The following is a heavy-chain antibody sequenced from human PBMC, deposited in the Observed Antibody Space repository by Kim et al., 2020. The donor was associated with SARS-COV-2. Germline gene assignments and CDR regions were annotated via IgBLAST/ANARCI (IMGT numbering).Heavy chain of an antibody. Sequence: GGSLRLSCAASGFTFSSYGMHWVRQAPGKGLEWVAVIWYDGSNKYYADSVKGRFTISRDNSKNTLYLQMNSLRAEDTAVYYCAKDLRTYVFDYWGQGTLVTVSS. CDR3: AKDLRTYVFDY. V-gene: IGHV3-33*06. CDR1: GFTFSSYG. CDR2: IWYDGSNK. J-gene: IGHJ4*02. D-gene: IGHD1-1*01.